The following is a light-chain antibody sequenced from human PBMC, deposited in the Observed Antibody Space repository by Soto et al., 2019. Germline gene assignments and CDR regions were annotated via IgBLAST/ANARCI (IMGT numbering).Light chain of an antibody. V-gene: IGLV2-8*01. Sequence: QSALTQPPSASGSPGQSVTISCTGTSSDVGGYNYVSWYQHHPGKAPKLIIYEVSKRPSGVPDRFSGYKSGNTASLTVSGLQAEDEAEYYCISYAGSNNLVFGGGTKLTVL. J-gene: IGLJ2*01. CDR1: SSDVGGYNY. CDR2: EVS. CDR3: ISYAGSNNLV.